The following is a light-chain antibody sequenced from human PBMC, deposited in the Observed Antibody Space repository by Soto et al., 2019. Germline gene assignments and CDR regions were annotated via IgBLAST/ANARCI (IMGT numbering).Light chain of an antibody. Sequence: AIQMTQSPSSLSASVGDRVTITCRASQGIRNDLGWYQQKPGKAPKLLIYAASSLQSGVPSRFSGSGFGTDFTLTISSLQPEDFATYYCLQDYNYSWTFGQGTKVDIK. J-gene: IGKJ1*01. CDR2: AAS. V-gene: IGKV1-6*01. CDR1: QGIRND. CDR3: LQDYNYSWT.